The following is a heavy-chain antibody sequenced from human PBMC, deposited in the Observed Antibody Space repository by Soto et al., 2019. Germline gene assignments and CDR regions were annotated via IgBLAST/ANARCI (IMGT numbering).Heavy chain of an antibody. Sequence: SGPTLVNPTQTLTLTCTFSGFSLSTSGVGVGWIRQPPGKALEWLALIYWDDDKRYSPSLKSRLTITKDTSKNQVVLTMTNMDPVDTATYYCAHRGFPHDILTGYYKRGNWFDPWGQGTLVTSPQ. CDR1: GFSLSTSGVG. CDR3: AHRGFPHDILTGYYKRGNWFDP. V-gene: IGHV2-5*02. J-gene: IGHJ5*02. D-gene: IGHD3-9*01. CDR2: IYWDDDK.